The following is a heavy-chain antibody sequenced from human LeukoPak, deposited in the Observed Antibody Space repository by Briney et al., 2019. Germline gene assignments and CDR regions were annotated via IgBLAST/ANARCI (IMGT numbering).Heavy chain of an antibody. CDR1: GYTFTSYG. CDR3: ARVCSGGSCTPPDAYYYYYGMDV. V-gene: IGHV1-18*01. CDR2: ISAYNGNT. D-gene: IGHD2-15*01. J-gene: IGHJ6*02. Sequence: GASVKVSCKASGYTFTSYGISWVRQAPGQGLEWMGWISAYNGNTNYAQKLQGRVTMTTDTSTSTAYMELRSLRSDDTAVYYCARVCSGGSCTPPDAYYYYYGMDVWGQGTTVTVSS.